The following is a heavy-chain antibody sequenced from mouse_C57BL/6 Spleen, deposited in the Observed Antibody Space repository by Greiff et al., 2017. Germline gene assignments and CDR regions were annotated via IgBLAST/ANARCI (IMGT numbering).Heavy chain of an antibody. V-gene: IGHV5-12*01. Sequence: EVQLQQSGGGLVQPGGSLKLSCAASGFTFSDYYMHWVRQTPEKRLEWVAYISNGGGSTYYPDTVQGRFTISRDNAKNTLYLQMSRLKSEDTAMYYSARLAQATGYFDYWGQGTTLPDSS. CDR3: ARLAQATGYFDY. J-gene: IGHJ2*01. CDR2: ISNGGGST. CDR1: GFTFSDYY. D-gene: IGHD3-2*02.